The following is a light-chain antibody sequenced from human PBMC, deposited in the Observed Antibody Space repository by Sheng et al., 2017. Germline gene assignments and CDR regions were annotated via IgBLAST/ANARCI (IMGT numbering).Light chain of an antibody. J-gene: IGKJ4*01. V-gene: IGKV1-39*01. Sequence: IQLTQSPSSLSASVGDRVTITCRASQVISSTLAWYQQRRGKAPKLLIYAASSLQSGVPSRFSGSGSGTDFTLSISSLQPEDIATYYCQQSYTTPVTFGGGTKVEI. CDR1: QVISST. CDR3: QQSYTTPVT. CDR2: AAS.